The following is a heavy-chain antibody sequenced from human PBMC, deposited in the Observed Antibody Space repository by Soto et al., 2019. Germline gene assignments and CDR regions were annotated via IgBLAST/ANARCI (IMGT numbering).Heavy chain of an antibody. V-gene: IGHV4-39*01. Sequence: SETLSLTCTVSGGSISSSSYYWGWIRQPPGKGLEWIGSIYYSGSTNYNPSLKSRVTISVDTSKNQFSLKLSSVTAADTAVYYCARHTNDFWSGYSTFDYWGQGTLVTVSS. CDR3: ARHTNDFWSGYSTFDY. CDR2: IYYSGST. D-gene: IGHD3-3*01. CDR1: GGSISSSSYY. J-gene: IGHJ4*02.